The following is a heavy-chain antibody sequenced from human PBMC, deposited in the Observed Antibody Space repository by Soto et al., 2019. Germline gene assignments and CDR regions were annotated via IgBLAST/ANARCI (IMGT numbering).Heavy chain of an antibody. CDR1: GGSISSGGYS. V-gene: IGHV4-30-2*01. CDR3: ARDSMYSSSPGWFDP. CDR2: IYHSGST. J-gene: IGHJ5*02. D-gene: IGHD6-6*01. Sequence: QLQLQESGSGLVKPSQTLSLTCAVSGGSISSGGYSWSWIRQPPGKGLEWIGYIYHSGSTYYNPYPKSGVTRPVDRSKNQFSLKLSSVTAADTAVYYCARDSMYSSSPGWFDPWGQGTLVTVSS.